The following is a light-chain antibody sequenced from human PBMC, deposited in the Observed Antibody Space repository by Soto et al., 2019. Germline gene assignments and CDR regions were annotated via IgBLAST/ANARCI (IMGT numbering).Light chain of an antibody. Sequence: QSGLTQPASVSGSPGLSIAISCTGTSRDVGGYNSVSWYQQQPGKVPKLLIYDVSNRPSGVSNRFSGSKSGNTASLTISGLQAEDEGDYYCSSYSTGGSYVFGTGTQLTVL. CDR3: SSYSTGGSYV. V-gene: IGLV2-14*01. CDR1: SRDVGGYNS. CDR2: DVS. J-gene: IGLJ1*01.